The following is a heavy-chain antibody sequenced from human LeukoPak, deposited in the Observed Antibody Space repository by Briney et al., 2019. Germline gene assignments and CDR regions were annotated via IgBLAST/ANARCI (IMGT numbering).Heavy chain of an antibody. CDR2: IKQDGSEK. D-gene: IGHD3-22*01. CDR1: GFTFSSYW. J-gene: IGHJ3*02. V-gene: IGHV3-7*01. Sequence: GGSLRLSCAASGFTFSSYWMSWVRQAPGKGLEWVANIKQDGSEKYYVDSVKGRFTISRDNAKNSLYLQMNSLRAEDTAVYYCAREDSSGYYRVDAFDIWGQGTMVTVSS. CDR3: AREDSSGYYRVDAFDI.